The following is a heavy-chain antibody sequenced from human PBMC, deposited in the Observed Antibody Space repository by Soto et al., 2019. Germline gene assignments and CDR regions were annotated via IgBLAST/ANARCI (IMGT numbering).Heavy chain of an antibody. D-gene: IGHD5-12*01. CDR3: ARDSPMGSTFSGYDAIDY. CDR2: IIPLLDIT. CDR1: GGAFTNDI. J-gene: IGHJ4*02. V-gene: IGHV1-69*04. Sequence: ASVKVSCKASGGAFTNDIITWVRQAPGQGLEWMGRIIPLLDITNYAQKFQGRVTITADKSTSTAYMELNSLISEDTAVYYCARDSPMGSTFSGYDAIDYWGRGTLVTVSS.